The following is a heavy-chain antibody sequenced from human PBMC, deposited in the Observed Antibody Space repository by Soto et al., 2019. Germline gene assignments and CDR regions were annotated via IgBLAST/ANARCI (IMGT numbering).Heavy chain of an antibody. Sequence: EVQLLESGGGLVQPGGSLRLSCAASGFTFSSYAMSWVRQSQGKGLEWVSAISGSGGSTYYADSVKGRFTISRDNSKNTLYLQMTSLRDEYTAVYYCAKGRIAGFDYWGQGTLVTVAS. D-gene: IGHD2-21*01. CDR3: AKGRIAGFDY. CDR2: ISGSGGST. V-gene: IGHV3-23*01. CDR1: GFTFSSYA. J-gene: IGHJ4*02.